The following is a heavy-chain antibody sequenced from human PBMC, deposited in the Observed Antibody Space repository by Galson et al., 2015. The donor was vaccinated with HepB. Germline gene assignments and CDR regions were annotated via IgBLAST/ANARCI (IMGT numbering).Heavy chain of an antibody. CDR3: ARSSTSHWIDFDY. D-gene: IGHD2-2*03. J-gene: IGHJ4*02. CDR2: INTNTGNP. Sequence: SVKVSCKASGYTFTSYTMNWVRQAPGQGLEWVGWINTNTGNPTYAQGFTGRFVFSLDTSVSTAYMQISSLKAEDTAVYYCARSSTSHWIDFDYWGQGTLVTVSS. V-gene: IGHV7-4-1*02. CDR1: GYTFTSYT.